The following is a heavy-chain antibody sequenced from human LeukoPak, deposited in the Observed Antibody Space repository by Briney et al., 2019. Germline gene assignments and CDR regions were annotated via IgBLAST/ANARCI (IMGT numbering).Heavy chain of an antibody. Sequence: SDTLSLTCTVSGGSISSYYWSWIRQPPGKGLEWIGEVNHSGSTNYNPPLKSRVTISVDTSKNQFSLKLSSVTAADTAVYYCARVKYSSGWDYFDYWGWGTLVTVSS. J-gene: IGHJ4*02. D-gene: IGHD6-19*01. V-gene: IGHV4-34*01. CDR3: ARVKYSSGWDYFDY. CDR1: GGSISSYY. CDR2: VNHSGST.